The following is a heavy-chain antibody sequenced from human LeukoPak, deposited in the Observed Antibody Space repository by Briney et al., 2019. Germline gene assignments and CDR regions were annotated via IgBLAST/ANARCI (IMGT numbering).Heavy chain of an antibody. Sequence: GGSLRLSCAASGFTFSSYAMTWVRQAPGKGLEWVSVISGKGGTTYYADSMKGRFTISRDNSKNTLYLQMNSLRVEDTAVYYCAKDYSIGGSGSYSWFDPWGQGTLVTVSS. J-gene: IGHJ5*02. D-gene: IGHD3-10*01. CDR1: GFTFSSYA. CDR3: AKDYSIGGSGSYSWFDP. V-gene: IGHV3-23*01. CDR2: ISGKGGTT.